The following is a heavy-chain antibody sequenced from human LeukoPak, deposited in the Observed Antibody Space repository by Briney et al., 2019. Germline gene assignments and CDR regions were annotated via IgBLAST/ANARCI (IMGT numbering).Heavy chain of an antibody. V-gene: IGHV4-31*03. J-gene: IGHJ4*02. CDR1: GGSISSGGYY. D-gene: IGHD3-10*01. Sequence: SGTLSLTCTVSGGSISSGGYYWSWIRQHPGKGLEWIGYIYYSGSTYYNPSLKSRVTISVDTSKNQFSLKLSSVTAADTAVYYCARASWGYYGSGSYFRWNYYFDYWGQGTLVTVSS. CDR3: ARASWGYYGSGSYFRWNYYFDY. CDR2: IYYSGST.